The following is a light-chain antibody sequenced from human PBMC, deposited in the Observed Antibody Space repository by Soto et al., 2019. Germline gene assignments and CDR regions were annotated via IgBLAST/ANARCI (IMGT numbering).Light chain of an antibody. J-gene: IGKJ4*01. Sequence: EIVLMQSPGTLSLSPRERATLSCRASQTVNNNYLAWYQQKPGQAPRLLIDGASSRATGIPDRFSGSGSGTDFTLTISRLEPEDFAVYYCQQYGTSPPLTFGGGTKVDIK. CDR2: GAS. CDR1: QTVNNNY. CDR3: QQYGTSPPLT. V-gene: IGKV3-20*01.